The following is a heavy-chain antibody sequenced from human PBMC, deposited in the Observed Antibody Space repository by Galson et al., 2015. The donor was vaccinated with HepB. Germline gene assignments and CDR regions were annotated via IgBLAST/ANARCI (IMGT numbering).Heavy chain of an antibody. Sequence: LRLSCAASGFTFASYAMSWVRQAPGKGLEWVSFISSSGGSTYYTDSVKGRFTISRDNSKNTLYLQMNSLRADDTAVYYCARDIAARPRWFDSWGQGTLVTVSS. CDR2: ISSSGGST. CDR1: GFTFASYA. CDR3: ARDIAARPRWFDS. J-gene: IGHJ5*01. V-gene: IGHV3-23*01. D-gene: IGHD6-6*01.